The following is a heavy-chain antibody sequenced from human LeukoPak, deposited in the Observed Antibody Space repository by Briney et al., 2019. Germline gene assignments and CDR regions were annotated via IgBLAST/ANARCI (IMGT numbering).Heavy chain of an antibody. J-gene: IGHJ4*02. CDR3: ARGYSYGYDY. V-gene: IGHV3-21*01. D-gene: IGHD5-18*01. Sequence: PGGPLRLSCAASGFTLSSYSMNWVRQAPGKGLEWVSSISSSSSYIYYADSVKGRFTISRDNAKNSLYLQVNSLRAEDTGVYYCARGYSYGYDYWGQGTLVTVSS. CDR1: GFTLSSYS. CDR2: ISSSSSYI.